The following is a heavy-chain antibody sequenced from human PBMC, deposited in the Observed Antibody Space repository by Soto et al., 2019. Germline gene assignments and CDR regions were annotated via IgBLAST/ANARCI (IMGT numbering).Heavy chain of an antibody. D-gene: IGHD4-17*01. CDR1: GFTFSDSA. CDR3: ARHNSDFGDSGLDF. CDR2: IRGKGNNFAT. J-gene: IGHJ4*02. Sequence: GGSLRLSCAASGFTFSDSAMHWVRLASGKGLEWVGRIRGKGNNFATAYAASVKGRFTISRDDSKNTAYLQMSGLKTEDTAVYYCARHNSDFGDSGLDFWGQGTLVTVSS. V-gene: IGHV3-73*01.